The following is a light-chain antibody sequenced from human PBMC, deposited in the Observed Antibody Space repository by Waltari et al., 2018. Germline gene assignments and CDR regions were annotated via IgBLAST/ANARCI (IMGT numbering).Light chain of an antibody. CDR1: EAIRND. V-gene: IGKV1-6*01. Sequence: AVQMTQSPSSLSASVGDRVPITCRASEAIRNDLGWYQQKPGKAPNLLIYAASRLQDGVPSRFSGSGSGTYFTLTISSLQPEDFATYFCLQDYLYPRTFGQGTKVEIK. CDR3: LQDYLYPRT. J-gene: IGKJ1*01. CDR2: AAS.